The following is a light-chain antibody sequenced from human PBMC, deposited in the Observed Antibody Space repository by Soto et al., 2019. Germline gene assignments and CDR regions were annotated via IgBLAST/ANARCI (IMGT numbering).Light chain of an antibody. V-gene: IGKV3-20*01. CDR2: GAS. J-gene: IGKJ1*01. CDR1: QSVSSSY. CDR3: QQYGSSPPET. Sequence: IVLTQPPGTLALSPGERATLSCRASQSVSSSYLAWYQQKPGQAPRLLIYGASSRATGIPDRFSGSGSGTDFTLTISRLEPEDFAVYYCQQYGSSPPETFGQGTKVEIK.